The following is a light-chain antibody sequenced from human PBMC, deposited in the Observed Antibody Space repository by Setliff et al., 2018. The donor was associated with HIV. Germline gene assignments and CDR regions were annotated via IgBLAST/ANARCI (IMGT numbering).Light chain of an antibody. V-gene: IGLV2-11*01. CDR2: DAS. J-gene: IGLJ3*02. Sequence: QSVLAQPRSVSGSPGQSVTTSCTGTSSDVGDYNHVSWYQQHPGKAPKLIIYDASKRPSGVPDRFSASKSGNTASLTISGLQAEDEADCYCSYAGKFTWVLGGGTKVTVL. CDR1: SSDVGDYNH. CDR3: CSYAGKFTWV.